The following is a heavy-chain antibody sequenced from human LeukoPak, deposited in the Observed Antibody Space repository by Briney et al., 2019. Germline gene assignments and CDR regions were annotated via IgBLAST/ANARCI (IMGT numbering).Heavy chain of an antibody. D-gene: IGHD4-17*01. CDR1: GGSISSSSYY. Sequence: PSETLSLTCTVSGGSISSSSYYWGWIRQPPGKGLEWIGSIYYSGSTYYNPSLKSRVTISVDTSKNQFSLKLSSVTAADTAVYYCARSAPLRGPAFDIWGQGTMVTVSS. CDR2: IYYSGST. CDR3: ARSAPLRGPAFDI. V-gene: IGHV4-39*07. J-gene: IGHJ3*02.